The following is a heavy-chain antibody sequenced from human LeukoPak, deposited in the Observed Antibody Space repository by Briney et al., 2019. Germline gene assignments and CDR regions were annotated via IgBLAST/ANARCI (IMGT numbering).Heavy chain of an antibody. J-gene: IGHJ4*02. CDR1: GYTFSSYG. D-gene: IGHD6-19*01. CDR2: IIPIFGTA. Sequence: EASVKVSCKASGYTFSSYGISWVRQAPGQGLEWMGGIIPIFGTANYAQKFQGRVTITADESTSTAYMELSRLRSDDTAVYVCXXXXXXXXXLSSGLYRGSYYFDYWGQGTLVTVSS. V-gene: IGHV1-69*13. CDR3: XXXXXXXXXLSSGLYRGSYYFDY.